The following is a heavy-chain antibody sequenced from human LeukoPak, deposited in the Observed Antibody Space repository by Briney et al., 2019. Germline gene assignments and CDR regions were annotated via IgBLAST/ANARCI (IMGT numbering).Heavy chain of an antibody. CDR1: GFTFDDYA. CDR3: ARDLMGIAYRGAFYY. Sequence: GGSLRLSCAASGFTFDDYAMHWVRQAPGKGLEWVSGISWNSGTIGYADSVKGRFTISRDNAKNSLYLQMNSLRAEDTALYYCARDLMGIAYRGAFYYWGQGTLVTVSS. D-gene: IGHD6-13*01. V-gene: IGHV3-9*01. J-gene: IGHJ4*02. CDR2: ISWNSGTI.